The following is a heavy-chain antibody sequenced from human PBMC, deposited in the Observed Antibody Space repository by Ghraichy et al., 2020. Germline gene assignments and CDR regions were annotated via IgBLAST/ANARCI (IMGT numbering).Heavy chain of an antibody. CDR1: GFTFSNYA. J-gene: IGHJ4*02. CDR3: ATVSHCSSTSCYHYFDY. Sequence: GGSLRLSCADSGFTFSNYAMHWVRQAPGKGLEWVAVILYDGSKKYYADSVKGRFTISRDNSKNTLYLQMNSLRAEDTAVYYCATVSHCSSTSCYHYFDYWGQGTLVTVSS. CDR2: ILYDGSKK. D-gene: IGHD2-2*01. V-gene: IGHV3-30-3*01.